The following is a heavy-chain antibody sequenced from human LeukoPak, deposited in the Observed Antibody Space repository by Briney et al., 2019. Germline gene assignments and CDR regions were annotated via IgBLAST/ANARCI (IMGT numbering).Heavy chain of an antibody. Sequence: SETLSLTCSVSNYSIRRGYYGGWIRQSPGKRLEWIGNVYHSGSTHYNPSLESRISMSADPSKNQFSLRLSSVTTADTAVYYCARVLGSIGYFEYWGQGILVSVAS. CDR2: VYHSGST. J-gene: IGHJ4*02. CDR1: NYSIRRGYY. V-gene: IGHV4-38-2*02. D-gene: IGHD3-22*01. CDR3: ARVLGSIGYFEY.